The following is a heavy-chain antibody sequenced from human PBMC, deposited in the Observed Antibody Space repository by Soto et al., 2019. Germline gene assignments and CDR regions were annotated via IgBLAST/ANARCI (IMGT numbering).Heavy chain of an antibody. Sequence: GGSLRLSCAASGFTFSSYAMSWVRQAPGKGLEWVSAISGSGGSTYYADSVEGRFTISRDNSKNTLYLQMNSLRAEDTAVYYCANSYSSGWHDYWGQGTLVTVSS. D-gene: IGHD6-19*01. J-gene: IGHJ4*02. V-gene: IGHV3-23*01. CDR3: ANSYSSGWHDY. CDR2: ISGSGGST. CDR1: GFTFSSYA.